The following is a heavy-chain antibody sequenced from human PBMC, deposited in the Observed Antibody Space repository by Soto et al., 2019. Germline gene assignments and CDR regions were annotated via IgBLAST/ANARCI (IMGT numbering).Heavy chain of an antibody. D-gene: IGHD6-13*01. Sequence: GGSLRLSCAASGFTFSSYDMHWVRQATGKGLEWVSAIGTAGDTYYPGSVKGRFTISRENAKNSLYLQMNSLRAGDTAVYYCARGYSISWYDLSYYYGMDVWGQGTTVTVSS. V-gene: IGHV3-13*04. CDR1: GFTFSSYD. CDR2: IGTAGDT. J-gene: IGHJ6*02. CDR3: ARGYSISWYDLSYYYGMDV.